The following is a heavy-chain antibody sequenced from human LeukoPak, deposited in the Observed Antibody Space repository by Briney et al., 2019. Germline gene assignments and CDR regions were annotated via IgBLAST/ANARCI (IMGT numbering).Heavy chain of an antibody. D-gene: IGHD4-23*01. Sequence: GGSLRLSCAASGFTFSSYAMSWVRQAPGKGLEWVSVIYSSGSTYYADSVKGRFTISRDNSKNTLYLQMNSLRAEDTAVYYCARSDYGGTHDAFDIWGQGTMVTVSS. CDR2: IYSSGST. V-gene: IGHV3-66*01. CDR3: ARSDYGGTHDAFDI. J-gene: IGHJ3*02. CDR1: GFTFSSYA.